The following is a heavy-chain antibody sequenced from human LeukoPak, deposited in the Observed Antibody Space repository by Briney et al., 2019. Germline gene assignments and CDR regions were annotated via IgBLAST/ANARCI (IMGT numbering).Heavy chain of an antibody. V-gene: IGHV3-23*01. J-gene: IGHJ4*02. CDR2: IGGTGDST. CDR3: AKPYDTSGNYWAPFDY. Sequence: PGGSLRLSCAASGFTFSTYAMTWVRQAPGKGLEWASAIGGTGDSTYYADSVKGRFTISRDNSKNTLYLQMNSLRAEDTAIYYCAKPYDTSGNYWAPFDYWGQGTLVTVSS. CDR1: GFTFSTYA. D-gene: IGHD3-22*01.